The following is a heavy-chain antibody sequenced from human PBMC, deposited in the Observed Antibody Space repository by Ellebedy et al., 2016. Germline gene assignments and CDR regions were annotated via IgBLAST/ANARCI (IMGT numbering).Heavy chain of an antibody. V-gene: IGHV1-18*01. CDR3: ARDPPGYSYGYWRGGYYYYYGMDV. Sequence: ASVKVSCXASGYTFTSYGISWVRQAPGQGLEWMGWISAYNGNTNYAQKLQGRVTMTTDTSTSTAYMELRSLRSDDTAVYYCARDPPGYSYGYWRGGYYYYYGMDVWGQGTTVTVSS. D-gene: IGHD5-18*01. CDR1: GYTFTSYG. CDR2: ISAYNGNT. J-gene: IGHJ6*02.